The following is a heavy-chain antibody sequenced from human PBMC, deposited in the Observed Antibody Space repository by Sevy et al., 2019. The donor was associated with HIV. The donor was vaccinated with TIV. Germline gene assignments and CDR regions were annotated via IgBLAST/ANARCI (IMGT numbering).Heavy chain of an antibody. CDR2: ISYDGSNK. Sequence: GGSLRLSCAASGFTFSSYAMHWVRQAPGKGLEWVAVISYDGSNKYYADSVKGRFTISRDNSKNTLYLQMNSLRAEDTAVYYCARDRWEYSGYDLDGMHVWGQGTTVTVSS. V-gene: IGHV3-30-3*01. J-gene: IGHJ6*02. CDR1: GFTFSSYA. D-gene: IGHD5-12*01. CDR3: ARDRWEYSGYDLDGMHV.